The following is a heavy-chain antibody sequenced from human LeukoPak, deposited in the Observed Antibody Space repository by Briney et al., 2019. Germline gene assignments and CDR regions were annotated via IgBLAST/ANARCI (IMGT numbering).Heavy chain of an antibody. Sequence: SETLSLTCPVSAGSFISSSYHWGWIRQSPGKGLEWSGTVYYGRTTYYNPSLDGRVTISLDTSANHFSLQLNSVTAADTAVYYCVRHDGRGGATMGAFDSWGQGSLVTVSS. CDR3: VRHDGRGGATMGAFDS. D-gene: IGHD5-12*01. CDR1: AGSFISSSYH. V-gene: IGHV4-39*01. CDR2: VYYGRTT. J-gene: IGHJ5*01.